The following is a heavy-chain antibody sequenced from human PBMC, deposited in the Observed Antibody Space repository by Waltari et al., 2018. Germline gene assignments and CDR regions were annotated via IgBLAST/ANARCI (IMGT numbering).Heavy chain of an antibody. V-gene: IGHV4-39*01. D-gene: IGHD5-12*01. CDR2: IYYSGST. CDR1: GGSISSRSYY. J-gene: IGHJ5*02. CDR3: ARHWKKSGYRFDP. Sequence: QLQLQESGPGLVKPSETLSLNCTVSGGSISSRSYYWGWIRQSPGKGLEWIGSIYYSGSTYYNPTLKSRVTISGDTSKNQFSLKLSSVTAADTAVYYCARHWKKSGYRFDPWGQGTLVTVSS.